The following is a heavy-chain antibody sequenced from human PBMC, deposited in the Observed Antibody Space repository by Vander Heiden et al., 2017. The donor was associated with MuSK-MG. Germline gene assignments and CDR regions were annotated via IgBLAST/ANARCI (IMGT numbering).Heavy chain of an antibody. J-gene: IGHJ6*01. CDR2: ICSSGTT. Sequence: QLQLQESGPGLVKPSETLSLTCSVSGGSVSSSIYCWGWIRQPPGKGLEWLGSICSSGTTHYNPSRKRRVTISVDTSKNQFSLKLTSVTAADKAVYYCGRDDHSKWDYYFYGMDVWGQVSTVTVS. V-gene: IGHV4-39*07. CDR3: GRDDHSKWDYYFYGMDV. CDR1: GGSVSSSIYC. D-gene: IGHD4-4*01.